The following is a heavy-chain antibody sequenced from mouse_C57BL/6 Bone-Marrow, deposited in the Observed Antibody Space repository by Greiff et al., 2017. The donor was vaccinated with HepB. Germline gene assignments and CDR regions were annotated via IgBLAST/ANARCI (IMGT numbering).Heavy chain of an antibody. J-gene: IGHJ3*01. CDR3: APLYYGSAWFAY. Sequence: VQLQQPGAELVKPGASVKMSCKASGYTFTSYWITWVKQRPGQGLEWIGMIHPNSGSTNYNEKFKSQATLTVHKSSSTAYMQLSSLTSEDSAVYYCAPLYYGSAWFAYWGQGTLVTVSS. D-gene: IGHD1-1*01. CDR2: IHPNSGST. CDR1: GYTFTSYW. V-gene: IGHV1-64*01.